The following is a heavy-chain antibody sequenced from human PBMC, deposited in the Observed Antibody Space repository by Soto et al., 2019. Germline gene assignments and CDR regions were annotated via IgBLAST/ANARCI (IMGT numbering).Heavy chain of an antibody. V-gene: IGHV4-4*02. Sequence: SETLSLTCSVSGCSISSSNWWSWVRQPPGKGLEWIGEIYHSGSTNYNPSLKSRVTISVDKSKNQFSLKLSSVTAADTAVYYCARSFPYYDILTGYRYYYGMDVWGQGTTVT. CDR2: IYHSGST. J-gene: IGHJ6*02. D-gene: IGHD3-9*01. CDR1: GCSISSSNW. CDR3: ARSFPYYDILTGYRYYYGMDV.